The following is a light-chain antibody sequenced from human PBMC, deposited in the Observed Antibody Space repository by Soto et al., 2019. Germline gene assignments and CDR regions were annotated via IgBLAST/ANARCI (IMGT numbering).Light chain of an antibody. CDR1: SRDVGGYNY. V-gene: IGLV2-14*01. CDR3: SSYSSSSTPV. J-gene: IGLJ1*01. Sequence: QSVLTQPASVSGSPGQSITISCTGTSRDVGGYNYVSWYQQHPGKAPKLMIYDVSNRPSGVSNRFSGSKSGNTASLTISGLQAEDEADYYCSSYSSSSTPVFGTWTKLTVL. CDR2: DVS.